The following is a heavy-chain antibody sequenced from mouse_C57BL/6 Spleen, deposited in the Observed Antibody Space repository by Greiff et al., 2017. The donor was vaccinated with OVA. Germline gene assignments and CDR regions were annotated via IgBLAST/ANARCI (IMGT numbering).Heavy chain of an antibody. D-gene: IGHD1-1*01. CDR2: ILPGSGST. CDR3: ARRHYYGSSPYYWYFDV. V-gene: IGHV1-9*01. CDR1: GYTFTGYW. J-gene: IGHJ1*03. Sequence: VQLQQSGAELMKPGASVKLSCKATGYTFTGYWIEWVKQRPGHGLEWIGEILPGSGSTNYNEKFKGKATFTADTSSNTAYMQLSGLTTEDSAIYYCARRHYYGSSPYYWYFDVWGTGTTVTVSS.